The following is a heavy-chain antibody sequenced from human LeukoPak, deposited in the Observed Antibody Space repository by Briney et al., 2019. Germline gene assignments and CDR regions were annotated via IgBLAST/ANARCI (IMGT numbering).Heavy chain of an antibody. D-gene: IGHD4-17*01. V-gene: IGHV1-18*01. Sequence: ASVTVSCKASGYTFTSYGITWVRQAPGQGLEWMGWVSAYNGNTNYAQKLQDRGTLTTDTSTTTAYMELRSLRSDDTAVYYCARDAVLNYGETNRDFDYWGQGTLVTVSS. J-gene: IGHJ4*02. CDR3: ARDAVLNYGETNRDFDY. CDR1: GYTFTSYG. CDR2: VSAYNGNT.